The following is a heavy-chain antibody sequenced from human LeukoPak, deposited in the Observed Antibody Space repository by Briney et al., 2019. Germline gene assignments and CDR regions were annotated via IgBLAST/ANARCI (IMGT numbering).Heavy chain of an antibody. D-gene: IGHD3-22*01. J-gene: IGHJ4*02. CDR3: ARENPSGYYNRPIDY. Sequence: SETLSLTCAVYGGSFSGYYWSWIRQPPGKGLEWIGEINHSGSTNYNPSLKSRVTMSVDTSKNQFSLKLSSVTAADTAIYYCARENPSGYYNRPIDYWGQGTLVTVSS. CDR2: INHSGST. V-gene: IGHV4-34*01. CDR1: GGSFSGYY.